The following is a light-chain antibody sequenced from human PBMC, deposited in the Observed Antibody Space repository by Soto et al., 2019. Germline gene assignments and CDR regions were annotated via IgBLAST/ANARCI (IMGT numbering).Light chain of an antibody. CDR1: QSLLHSNGYNY. Sequence: DIVMTQSLLSLPVTPGEPASISCRSSQSLLHSNGYNYLDWYLQKPGQSPQLLIYLGSNRASGVPDRFSGSGSGTDFTLKISRVEAEYVGVYYCMKALQTYTFGQGTKLEIK. V-gene: IGKV2-28*01. J-gene: IGKJ2*01. CDR2: LGS. CDR3: MKALQTYT.